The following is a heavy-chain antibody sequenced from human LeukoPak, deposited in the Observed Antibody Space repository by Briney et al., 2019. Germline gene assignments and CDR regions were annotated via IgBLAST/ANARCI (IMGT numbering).Heavy chain of an antibody. CDR3: TRIIKSGSFDY. CDR2: ISYDGSNK. CDR1: GFPFSSCV. Sequence: PGGSLRLSCAASGFPFSSCVMHWVRQSPGKGLEWVALISYDGSNKYYADSVKGRFTISRDNSKNTLYLQMNSLRAEDTAVYYCTRIIKSGSFDYWGQGTLVTVSS. J-gene: IGHJ4*02. D-gene: IGHD1-26*01. V-gene: IGHV3-30*03.